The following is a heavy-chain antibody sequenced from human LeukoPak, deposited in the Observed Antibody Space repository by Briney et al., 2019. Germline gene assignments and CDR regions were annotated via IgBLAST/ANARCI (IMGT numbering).Heavy chain of an antibody. CDR3: ARDVGITVADSFDP. D-gene: IGHD6-13*01. Sequence: ASVKVSCKASGYSSTNYGISWVRQAPGQGLEWMGWIHIYRGNTNYAQKFQGRVAMTTDTSTSTVYMEVRGLRSDDTAMYYCARDVGITVADSFDPWGQGTLVTVSS. V-gene: IGHV1-18*01. CDR2: IHIYRGNT. J-gene: IGHJ5*02. CDR1: GYSSTNYG.